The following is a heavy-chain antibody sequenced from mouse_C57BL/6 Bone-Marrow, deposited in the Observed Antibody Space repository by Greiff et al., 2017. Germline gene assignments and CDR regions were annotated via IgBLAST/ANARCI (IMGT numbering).Heavy chain of an antibody. V-gene: IGHV1-69*01. D-gene: IGHD1-2*01. CDR1: GYTFTSYW. J-gene: IGHJ2*01. Sequence: QVQLQQPGAELVMPGASVKLSCKASGYTFTSYWMHWVKQRPGQGLEWIGEIDPSDSYTNYNQKFKGKSTLTVDTSSSTAYMQLSSLTSEDSAVYYCARERGYYGLFDYWGQGTTLTVSS. CDR2: IDPSDSYT. CDR3: ARERGYYGLFDY.